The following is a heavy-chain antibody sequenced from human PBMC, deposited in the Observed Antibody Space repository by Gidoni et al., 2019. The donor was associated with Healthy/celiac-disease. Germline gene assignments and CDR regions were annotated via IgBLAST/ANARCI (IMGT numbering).Heavy chain of an antibody. CDR2: RAYDGSYT. J-gene: IGHJ4*02. Sequence: VQLVEAGGGVVQHGRSLRLPCAASAFTITRNGMHGLRQDAGEGLEWVAVRAYDGSYTYYADSVKGRFSISRDNSKITLYLQMNSLRAEDTAVYYGAKDPTIFGVAYIFDYWGQGTLVTVSS. D-gene: IGHD3-3*01. V-gene: IGHV3-30*18. CDR3: AKDPTIFGVAYIFDY. CDR1: AFTITRNG.